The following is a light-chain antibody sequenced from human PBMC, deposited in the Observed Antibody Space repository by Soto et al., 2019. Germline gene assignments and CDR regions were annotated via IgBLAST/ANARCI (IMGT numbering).Light chain of an antibody. CDR3: CSYTGSDILV. Sequence: QSVLTQPRSVSGSPGQSVTISCTGTSSEVGRYNYISWYQHHPGKAPKLMIYDVTERPSGVPDRFSGSKSGNTASLTISGLRAEDEAEYHCCSYTGSDILVFGGGTQLTVL. J-gene: IGLJ2*01. V-gene: IGLV2-11*01. CDR2: DVT. CDR1: SSEVGRYNY.